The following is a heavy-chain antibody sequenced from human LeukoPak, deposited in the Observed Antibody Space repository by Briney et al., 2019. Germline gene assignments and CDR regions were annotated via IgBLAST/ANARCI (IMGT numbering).Heavy chain of an antibody. V-gene: IGHV4-39*01. CDR3: ARQNGRSGWHPFWY. D-gene: IGHD6-19*01. CDR2: IFYSGST. J-gene: IGHJ4*02. Sequence: SETLSLTCTVSGGSISSSSYYWGWIRQPPGKGLEWIGGIFYSGSTYYNPSLKSRVTISVDTSKNQFSLKLSSVTAADTAVYYYARQNGRSGWHPFWYWGQGTLVTVSS. CDR1: GGSISSSSYY.